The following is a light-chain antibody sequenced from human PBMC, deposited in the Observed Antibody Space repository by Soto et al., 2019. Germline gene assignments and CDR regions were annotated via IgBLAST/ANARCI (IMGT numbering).Light chain of an antibody. V-gene: IGKV3-15*01. CDR1: QSVSSN. J-gene: IGKJ1*01. Sequence: EIVMTQSPATLSVSPGERATLSCRASQSVSSNLAWYQQKPGQAPRLLIYGASTRATGIPARFSGSGSGTEFTLTCISRQSEDFAVYYCQEYNNWRPWTFGLGTKVEIK. CDR2: GAS. CDR3: QEYNNWRPWT.